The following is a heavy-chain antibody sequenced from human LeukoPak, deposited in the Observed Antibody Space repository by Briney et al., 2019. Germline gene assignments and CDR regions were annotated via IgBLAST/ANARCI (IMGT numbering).Heavy chain of an antibody. J-gene: IGHJ4*02. Sequence: GGSLRLSCAASGFAFSSYGMHWVRQAPGKGLEWVAVIWYDGSNKYYADSVKGRFTISRDNSKNTLYLQMNSLRAEDTAVYYCARDNGDGYSGYDGSLDYWGQGTLVTVSS. CDR3: ARDNGDGYSGYDGSLDY. CDR2: IWYDGSNK. V-gene: IGHV3-33*01. CDR1: GFAFSSYG. D-gene: IGHD5-12*01.